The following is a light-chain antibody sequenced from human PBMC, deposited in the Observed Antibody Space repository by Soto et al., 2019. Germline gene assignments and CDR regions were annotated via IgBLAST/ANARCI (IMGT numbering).Light chain of an antibody. CDR2: GAS. V-gene: IGKV3-15*01. CDR3: QQYNNWPPIT. CDR1: QSVSSSY. J-gene: IGKJ5*01. Sequence: EIVLTQSPGTLSLSPGERATLSCRASQSVSSSYLAWYQQKPGQAPTLLIYGASTRATGIPARFSGSGSGTEFTLTISSLQSEDFAVYYCQQYNNWPPITFGQGTRL.